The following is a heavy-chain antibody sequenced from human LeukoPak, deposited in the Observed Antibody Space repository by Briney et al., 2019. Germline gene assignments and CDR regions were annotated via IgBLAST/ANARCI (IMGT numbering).Heavy chain of an antibody. Sequence: ASVKVSCKASGYTFTSYAMHWVRQAPGQRLEWMGWINPNSGGTNYAQKFQGRVTMTRDTSISTAYMELSRLRSDDTAVYYCARVESTVTTGVNYYMDVWGKGTTVTVSS. V-gene: IGHV1-2*02. CDR3: ARVESTVTTGVNYYMDV. J-gene: IGHJ6*03. D-gene: IGHD4-17*01. CDR1: GYTFTSYA. CDR2: INPNSGGT.